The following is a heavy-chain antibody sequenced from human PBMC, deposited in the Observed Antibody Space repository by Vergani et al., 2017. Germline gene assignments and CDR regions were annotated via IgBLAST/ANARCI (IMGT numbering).Heavy chain of an antibody. CDR3: AKDKARAYDSSGYYYEPNWFDP. J-gene: IGHJ5*02. D-gene: IGHD3-22*01. Sequence: QVQLVQSGAEVKKPGASVKVSCKASGYTFTGYYMHWVRQAPGQGLEWMGWINPNSGGTNYAQKFQGRVTMTRDTSISTAYMELNSLRAEDTAVYYCAKDKARAYDSSGYYYEPNWFDPWGQGTLVTVSS. V-gene: IGHV1-2*02. CDR2: INPNSGGT. CDR1: GYTFTGYY.